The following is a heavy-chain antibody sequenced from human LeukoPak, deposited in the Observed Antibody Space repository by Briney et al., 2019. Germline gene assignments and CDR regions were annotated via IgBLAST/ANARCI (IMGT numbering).Heavy chain of an antibody. CDR2: IYANGNT. CDR3: AITTSWSLYYFDS. CDR1: GASIRGVNFH. D-gene: IGHD1-14*01. J-gene: IGHJ4*02. V-gene: IGHV4-61*02. Sequence: MASQTLSLSCSVSGASIRGVNFHLSWIRQSAGKGLEWIGRIYANGNTKYSPSLKSRVKVSGDMSKNHFFLNLTSVTAADTARYFCAITTSWSLYYFDSWGQGTLVTVSS.